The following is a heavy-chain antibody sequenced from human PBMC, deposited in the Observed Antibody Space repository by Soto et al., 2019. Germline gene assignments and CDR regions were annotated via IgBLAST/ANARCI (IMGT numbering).Heavy chain of an antibody. Sequence: QVQLRESGPGLVKTSQTRSLTCTVSGGSISSGDYYWSWIRQPPGKGLEWIGYIYYSGSTYYNPSLESRVTLSVDTSKNQFTRKLSAVTPADTAVYYCARDLHYGDYVGTDYWGQGTLGTVSS. V-gene: IGHV4-30-4*01. CDR3: ARDLHYGDYVGTDY. J-gene: IGHJ4*02. CDR2: IYYSGST. D-gene: IGHD4-17*01. CDR1: GGSISSGDYY.